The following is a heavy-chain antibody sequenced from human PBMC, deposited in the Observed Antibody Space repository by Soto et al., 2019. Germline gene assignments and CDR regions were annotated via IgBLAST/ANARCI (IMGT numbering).Heavy chain of an antibody. CDR2: IYYSGST. Sequence: SETLSLTCTVSGGSISSYYWSWIRQPPGKGLEWIGYIYYSGSTNYNPSLKSRVTISVDTSKNQFSLKLSSVTAADTAVYYCARMGLGDKVSYYYGSGSAPKKYYFDYWGQGTLVTVSS. J-gene: IGHJ4*02. CDR1: GGSISSYY. V-gene: IGHV4-59*01. D-gene: IGHD3-10*01. CDR3: ARMGLGDKVSYYYGSGSAPKKYYFDY.